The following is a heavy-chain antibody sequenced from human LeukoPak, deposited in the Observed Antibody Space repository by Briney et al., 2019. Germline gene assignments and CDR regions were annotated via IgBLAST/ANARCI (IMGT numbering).Heavy chain of an antibody. J-gene: IGHJ4*02. V-gene: IGHV4-39*01. Sequence: ASETLSLTCTVSGGSISSRSYYWGWIRQPPGKGLEWIATIYYTGSTYYNLSLKSRVSISVDTSKNQFSLKLSSVTAADTAVYYCARLDYYDSSGYSHFGYWGQGTLVTVSS. CDR2: IYYTGST. CDR3: ARLDYYDSSGYSHFGY. D-gene: IGHD3-22*01. CDR1: GGSISSRSYY.